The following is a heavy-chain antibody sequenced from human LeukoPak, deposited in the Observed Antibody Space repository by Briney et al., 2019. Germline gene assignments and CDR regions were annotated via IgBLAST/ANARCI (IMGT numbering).Heavy chain of an antibody. D-gene: IGHD3-10*01. Sequence: GGSLRLSCAASGFTFSSYAMSWVRQAPGKGLEWVSAISGSGGSTYYADSVKGRFTISRDNSKNTLYLQMNSLRAEDTAVYYCAKDLLWLGELPYPGLTHYYGMDVWGQGTTVTVSS. CDR1: GFTFSSYA. J-gene: IGHJ6*02. CDR2: ISGSGGST. CDR3: AKDLLWLGELPYPGLTHYYGMDV. V-gene: IGHV3-23*01.